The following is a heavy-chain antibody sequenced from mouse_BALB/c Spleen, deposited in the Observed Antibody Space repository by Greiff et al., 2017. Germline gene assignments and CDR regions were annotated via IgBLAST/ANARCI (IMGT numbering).Heavy chain of an antibody. CDR2: INPSSGYT. V-gene: IGHV1-4*02. D-gene: IGHD2-14*01. J-gene: IGHJ1*01. CDR3: ARDRYDVVGYFDV. CDR1: GYTFTSYT. Sequence: QVQLKESAAELARPGASVKMSCKASGYTFTSYTMHWVKQRPGQGLEWIGYINPSSGYTEYNQKFKDKTTLTADKSSSTAYMQLSSLTSEDSAVYYCARDRYDVVGYFDVWGAGTTVTVSS.